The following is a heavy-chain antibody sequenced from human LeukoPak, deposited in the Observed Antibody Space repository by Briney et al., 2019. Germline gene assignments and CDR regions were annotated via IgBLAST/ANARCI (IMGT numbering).Heavy chain of an antibody. J-gene: IGHJ5*02. Sequence: SETLSLTCTGSGGSISSYYGSWIRQPPGKGLEWVGYIYYSRSTYYNASVKSRVTISVDTSKNQFSLKLISVTAADTAVYYCAKIPPGDSARERFNWFHPWAQSPLVTVSS. D-gene: IGHD4-17*01. CDR3: AKIPPGDSARERFNWFHP. CDR2: IYYSRST. V-gene: IGHV4-59*01. CDR1: GGSISSYY.